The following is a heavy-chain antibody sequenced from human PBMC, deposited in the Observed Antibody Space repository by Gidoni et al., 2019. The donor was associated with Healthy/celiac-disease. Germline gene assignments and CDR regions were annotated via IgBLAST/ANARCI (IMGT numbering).Heavy chain of an antibody. J-gene: IGHJ5*02. CDR1: GGSISSSSYY. Sequence: QLQLQESGPGLVKPSETLSLTCTVSGGSISSSSYYWGWIRQPPGKGLEWIGSSYYSGSTYSNQSLKSRVTISVDTSKNQFSLKLSSVTAADSAVYYCARHSSFWSGYSINWFDPWGQGTLVTVSS. D-gene: IGHD3-3*01. CDR2: SYYSGST. V-gene: IGHV4-39*01. CDR3: ARHSSFWSGYSINWFDP.